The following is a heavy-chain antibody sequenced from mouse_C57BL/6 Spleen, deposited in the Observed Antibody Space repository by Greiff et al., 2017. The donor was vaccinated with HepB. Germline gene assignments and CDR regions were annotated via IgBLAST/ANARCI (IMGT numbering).Heavy chain of an antibody. CDR1: GYTFTSYW. CDR2: IYPGSGST. V-gene: IGHV1-55*01. J-gene: IGHJ2*01. CDR3: ARWRLRRGDYFDY. Sequence: QVQLQQPGAELVKPGASVKMSCKASGYTFTSYWITWVKQRPGQGLEWIGDIYPGSGSTNYNEKFKSKATLTVDTSSSTAYMPLSSLTSEDSAVYYCARWRLRRGDYFDYWGKGTTLTVSS. D-gene: IGHD2-4*01.